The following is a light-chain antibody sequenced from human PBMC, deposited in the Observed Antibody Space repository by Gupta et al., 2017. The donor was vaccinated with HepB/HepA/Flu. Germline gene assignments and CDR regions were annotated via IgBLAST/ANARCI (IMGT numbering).Light chain of an antibody. Sequence: QSALTHPPSVSGSPGQSVTISLPGTSSDVVSYNRVSWYQQPPGTAPKLIIYEVSNRPSGVPDRFSGSKSGNTASLTISGLQAEDEADYYCSSYASSNTFIFGGGTKLTVL. J-gene: IGLJ2*01. CDR1: SSDVVSYNR. CDR2: EVS. CDR3: SSYASSNTFI. V-gene: IGLV2-18*02.